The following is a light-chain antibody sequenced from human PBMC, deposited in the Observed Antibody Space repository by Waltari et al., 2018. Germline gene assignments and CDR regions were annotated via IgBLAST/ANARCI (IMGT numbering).Light chain of an antibody. J-gene: IGKJ4*01. Sequence: EIVLTQSAATLSLSPGERATLSCRASQSVSSYLAWYQQKPGQAPRLLIYNASNRATGIPARVSGSGSGTDFTLTISSLEPEDFAVYYCQQRSNWPLTFGGGTKVEIK. V-gene: IGKV3-11*01. CDR1: QSVSSY. CDR2: NAS. CDR3: QQRSNWPLT.